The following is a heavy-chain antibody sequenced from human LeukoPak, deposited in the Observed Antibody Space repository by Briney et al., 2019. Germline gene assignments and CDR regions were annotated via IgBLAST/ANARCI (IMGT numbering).Heavy chain of an antibody. CDR3: ARPPRRIVGATTWLGY. CDR1: GYTFTGYY. D-gene: IGHD1-26*01. J-gene: IGHJ4*02. Sequence: WASVKVSCKASGYTFTGYYMHWVRQAPGQGLEWMGWINPNSGGTNYAQKFQGRVTMTRDTSISTAYMELSRLRSDDTAVYYCARPPRRIVGATTWLGYWGQGTLVTVSS. CDR2: INPNSGGT. V-gene: IGHV1-2*02.